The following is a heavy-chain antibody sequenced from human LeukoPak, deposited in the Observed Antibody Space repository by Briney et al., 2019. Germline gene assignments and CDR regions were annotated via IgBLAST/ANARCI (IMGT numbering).Heavy chain of an antibody. CDR2: ISGSGSST. V-gene: IGHV3-23*01. D-gene: IGHD1-26*01. CDR1: GFTFSSYA. Sequence: GGSLRLSCAASGFTFSSYAMTWVRQAPGKGLEWVSAISGSGSSTYYADSVKGRFTISRDNSKNTLYLQMNSLRAEDTAVYYCAKGGSGTYYGIDYWGPGNLVTVSS. CDR3: AKGGSGTYYGIDY. J-gene: IGHJ4*02.